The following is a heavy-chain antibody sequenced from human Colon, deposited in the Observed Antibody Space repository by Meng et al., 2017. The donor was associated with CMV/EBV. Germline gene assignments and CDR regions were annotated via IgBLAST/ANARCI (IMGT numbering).Heavy chain of an antibody. D-gene: IGHD3-3*01. CDR2: IYYSGST. CDR3: ASYYDVWSAPLPTYGMDV. V-gene: IGHV4-39*07. CDR1: GGSISSSSYY. J-gene: IGHJ6*02. Sequence: SQTLSLTCTVSGGSISSSSYYWGWIRQPPGKGLEWIGSIYYSGSTYYNPSLKSRVTISVDTSKNQFSLKLSSVTAADTAVYYCASYYDVWSAPLPTYGMDVWGQGTTVTVSS.